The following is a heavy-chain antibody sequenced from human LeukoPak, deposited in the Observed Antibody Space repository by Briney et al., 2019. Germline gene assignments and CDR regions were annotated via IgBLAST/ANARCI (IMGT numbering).Heavy chain of an antibody. V-gene: IGHV4-4*07. CDR1: GGSISSYY. J-gene: IGHJ3*02. CDR3: ARGDGDCSSTSCYASAFDI. Sequence: SETLSLTCTVSGGSISSYYWSWIRQSAGKGLEWIGRIYTSGSTNYNPSLKSRVTMSVDTSKNQFSLKLSSVTAADTAVYYCARGDGDCSSTSCYASAFDIWGQGTMVTVSS. CDR2: IYTSGST. D-gene: IGHD2-2*01.